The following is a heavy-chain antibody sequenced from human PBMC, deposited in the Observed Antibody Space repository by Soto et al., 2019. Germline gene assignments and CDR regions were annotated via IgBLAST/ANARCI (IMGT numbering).Heavy chain of an antibody. CDR3: ARDGGWFGELFNYFDY. CDR1: GFTFSSYS. V-gene: IGHV3-21*01. CDR2: ISSSSSYI. J-gene: IGHJ4*02. Sequence: EVQLVESGGGLVKPGGSLRLSCAASGFTFSSYSMNWVRQAPGKGLEWVSSISSSSSYIYYADSVKGRFTISRDNAKNSLYLQMNSLRAEDTAVYYCARDGGWFGELFNYFDYWGQGTLVTVSS. D-gene: IGHD3-10*01.